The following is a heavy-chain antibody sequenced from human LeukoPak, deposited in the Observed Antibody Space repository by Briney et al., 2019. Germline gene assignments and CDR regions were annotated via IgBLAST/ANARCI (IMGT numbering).Heavy chain of an antibody. Sequence: ASVKVSCKASGYTFTSYYMHWVRQAPGQGLEWMGIINPSGGSTSYAQKFQGRVTMTRDTSTSTVYMELSSLKSEDTAVYYCARDRPGQHDSSGYYYRHYGMDVWGQGTTVTVSS. CDR1: GYTFTSYY. V-gene: IGHV1-46*01. CDR3: ARDRPGQHDSSGYYYRHYGMDV. D-gene: IGHD3-22*01. J-gene: IGHJ6*02. CDR2: INPSGGST.